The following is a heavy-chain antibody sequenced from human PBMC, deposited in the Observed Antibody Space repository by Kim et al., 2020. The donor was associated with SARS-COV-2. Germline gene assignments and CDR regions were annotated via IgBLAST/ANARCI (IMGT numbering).Heavy chain of an antibody. CDR1: GGSLSGYR. CDR3: ARGRAGVVPAPVLGIGPYYEYFFMDV. J-gene: IGHJ6*02. CDR2: INHSGTI. D-gene: IGHD2-2*02. V-gene: IGHV4-34*01. Sequence: SETLSLTCAVYGGSLSGYRWSWIRQSPGKGLEWIGDINHSGTINYKPSLKSRVTISIDTSKNQFSLKLTYVTAADTGFFYCARGRAGVVPAPVLGIGPYYEYFFMDVWGHGTTVIVSS.